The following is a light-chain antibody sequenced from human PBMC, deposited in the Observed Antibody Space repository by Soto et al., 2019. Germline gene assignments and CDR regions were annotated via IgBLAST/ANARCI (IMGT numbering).Light chain of an antibody. CDR2: KAS. CDR1: QSISSW. V-gene: IGKV1-5*03. CDR3: QQYNSYSRT. Sequence: DIQMTQSPSTLSASVGDRVTITYRASQSISSWLAWYQQKPGKAPKLLIYKASSLESGVPSRFSGSGSGTEFTLTISSLQPDHFATYYCQQYNSYSRTFGQGTKVEIK. J-gene: IGKJ1*01.